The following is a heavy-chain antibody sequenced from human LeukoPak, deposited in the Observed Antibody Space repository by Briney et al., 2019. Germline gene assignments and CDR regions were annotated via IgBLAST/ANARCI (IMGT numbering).Heavy chain of an antibody. CDR2: TYYMSRWYD. CDR3: ARTSGYSSLAF. CDR1: GDSISSNTAS. Sequence: SQTLSLTCVIPGDSISSNTASWNWIRQSPSRGLEWLGRTYYMSRWYDDYADSVRSRITINPDTSKNEFSLHLTSVTPDDTAMYYCARTSGYSSLAFWGQGTPVTVSS. V-gene: IGHV6-1*01. D-gene: IGHD6-19*01. J-gene: IGHJ4*02.